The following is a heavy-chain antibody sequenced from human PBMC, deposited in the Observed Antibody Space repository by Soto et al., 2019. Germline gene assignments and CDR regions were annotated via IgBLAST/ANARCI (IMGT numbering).Heavy chain of an antibody. CDR2: ISVYNGNT. D-gene: IGHD6-13*01. CDR1: GYTFTSYG. V-gene: IGHV1-18*01. Sequence: QVQLVQSGAEVKKPGASVKVSCKTSGYTFTSYGISWVRQAPGQGLEWMGWISVYNGNTNYAQKLQGRVTMTTDTSTSTAYRELRSLTSDDTAVYYCARSNIATPGFNWFDPWGQGTLVTVSS. CDR3: ARSNIATPGFNWFDP. J-gene: IGHJ5*02.